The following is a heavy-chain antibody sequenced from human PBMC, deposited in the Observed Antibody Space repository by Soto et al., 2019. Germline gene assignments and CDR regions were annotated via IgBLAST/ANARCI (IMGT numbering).Heavy chain of an antibody. CDR1: GGSISSSSYY. V-gene: IGHV4-39*01. Sequence: SETLSLTCTVSGGSISSSSYYWGWIRQPPGKGLEWIGSIYYSGSTYYNPSLKSRVTISVDTSKNQFSLKLSSVTAADTAVYYCARHDIKWYGNRNWFDPRGQGTLVTVSS. CDR3: ARHDIKWYGNRNWFDP. CDR2: IYYSGST. D-gene: IGHD5-12*01. J-gene: IGHJ5*02.